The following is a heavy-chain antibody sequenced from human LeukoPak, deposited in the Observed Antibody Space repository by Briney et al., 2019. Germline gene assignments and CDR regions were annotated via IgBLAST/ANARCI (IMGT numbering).Heavy chain of an antibody. J-gene: IGHJ6*03. D-gene: IGHD2-15*01. Sequence: SETLSRTCTVSGGSISSHYWTWIRHAPGQGLEWIGDIYNSGSTSYNPSLKSRVTISIDTSKNQFSLKLSSVTAADTAVYYCGRDALVGYFSYYYMDVWGKGTTVTVSS. CDR3: GRDALVGYFSYYYMDV. CDR1: GGSISSHY. V-gene: IGHV4-59*11. CDR2: IYNSGST.